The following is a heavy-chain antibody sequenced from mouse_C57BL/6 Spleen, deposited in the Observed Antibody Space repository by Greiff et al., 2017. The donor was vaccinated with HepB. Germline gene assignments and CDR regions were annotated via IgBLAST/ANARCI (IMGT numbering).Heavy chain of an antibody. CDR3: ANDYYGSSYYFDD. Sequence: VQLQQSGAELVKPGASVKISCKASGYAFSSYWMNWVKQRPGKGLEWIGQIYPGDGDTNYNGKFKGKATLTADKSSSTAYMQLSSLTSEDSAVYFCANDYYGSSYYFDDWGQGTTLTVSS. D-gene: IGHD1-1*01. J-gene: IGHJ2*01. CDR2: IYPGDGDT. CDR1: GYAFSSYW. V-gene: IGHV1-80*01.